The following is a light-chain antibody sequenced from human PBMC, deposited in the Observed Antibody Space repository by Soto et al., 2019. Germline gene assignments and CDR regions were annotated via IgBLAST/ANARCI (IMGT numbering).Light chain of an antibody. Sequence: QSALTQPPSASGSPGQSVTISCTGTSRDVGGYNYVSWYQQHPGKAPKLIISEVSKRPSGVPDRFSGSKSGNTASLSVSGLQADDEADYYCSSYAGSNNVVFGGGTKVTVL. V-gene: IGLV2-8*01. CDR3: SSYAGSNNVV. CDR2: EVS. CDR1: SRDVGGYNY. J-gene: IGLJ3*02.